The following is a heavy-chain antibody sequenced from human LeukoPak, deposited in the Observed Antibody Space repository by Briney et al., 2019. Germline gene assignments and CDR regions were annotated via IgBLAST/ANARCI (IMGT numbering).Heavy chain of an antibody. CDR3: AKRGGYGPGHKFDL. CDR2: LFTGGGRT. V-gene: IGHV3-23*01. Sequence: GGSLRLSCAASGFTFNNYLMSWVRQAPGKGLEWVSVLFTGGGRTLYADSVKGRFTISGDTSRTTLYLQMNGLRADDTAVFYCAKRGGYGPGHKFDLWGQGTLVTVSS. CDR1: GFTFNNYL. D-gene: IGHD3-10*01. J-gene: IGHJ4*02.